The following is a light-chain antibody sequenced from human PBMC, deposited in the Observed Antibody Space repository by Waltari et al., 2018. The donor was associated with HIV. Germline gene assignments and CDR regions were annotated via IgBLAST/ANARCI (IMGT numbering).Light chain of an antibody. J-gene: IGKJ4*01. CDR2: GAS. CDR3: QQYGTTPS. V-gene: IGKV3-20*01. Sequence: EIVLTQSPGTLSLSPGERATLSCRASETVMSNYFAWYQQRPGQAPRLLIYGASTRATGIPDRFSASGSGTDSTLTINRLEPDDFAVYWCQQYGTTPSFGGGTKVEI. CDR1: ETVMSNY.